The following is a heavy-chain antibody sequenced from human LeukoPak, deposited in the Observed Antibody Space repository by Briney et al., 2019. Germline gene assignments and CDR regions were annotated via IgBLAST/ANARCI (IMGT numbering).Heavy chain of an antibody. CDR2: INPNSGGT. CDR1: GYTFTGHY. J-gene: IGHJ5*02. V-gene: IGHV1-2*02. D-gene: IGHD3-10*02. CDR3: ARESPMIGLGWFDP. Sequence: ASVKVSCKASGYTFTGHYMHWVRQAPGQGLEWMGWINPNSGGTNYAQKFQGRVTMTRDTSISTAYMELSRLRSDDTAVYYCARESPMIGLGWFDPWGQGTLVTVSS.